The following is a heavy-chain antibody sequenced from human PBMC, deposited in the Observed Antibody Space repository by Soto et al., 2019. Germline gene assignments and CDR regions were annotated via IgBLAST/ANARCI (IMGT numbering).Heavy chain of an antibody. CDR2: ISSSNSTI. CDR3: ARDIVVVPAAADSDY. V-gene: IGHV3-48*01. CDR1: GFTFSSYS. D-gene: IGHD2-2*01. Sequence: PGGSLRLSCAASGFTFSSYSMNWVRQAPGKGLEWVSYISSSNSTIYYADSVKGRFTISRDNAKNSLYLQMNSMRAEDTAVYYCARDIVVVPAAADSDYWGQGTLVTVSS. J-gene: IGHJ4*02.